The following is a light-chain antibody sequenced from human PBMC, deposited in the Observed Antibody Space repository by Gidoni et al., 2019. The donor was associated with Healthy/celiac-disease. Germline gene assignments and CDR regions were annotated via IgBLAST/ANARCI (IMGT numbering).Light chain of an antibody. Sequence: QSVLTQPPSVSGAPGQRVTIACTGSSSNIGAGYDLHWYQQLPGTSPKLLSYGNNNRPSGVPDRFSVSKSGTSASLAITGLQAEDEAAYFCQAYDNSLSGPVVFGGGTELTVL. J-gene: IGLJ2*01. CDR3: QAYDNSLSGPVV. CDR1: SSNIGAGYD. V-gene: IGLV1-40*01. CDR2: GNN.